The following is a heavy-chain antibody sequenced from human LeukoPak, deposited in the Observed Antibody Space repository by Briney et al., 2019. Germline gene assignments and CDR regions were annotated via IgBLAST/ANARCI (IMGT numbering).Heavy chain of an antibody. Sequence: ASVKVSCKASGYTFTGYYLHWVRQAPGQGLERMGWINPNSGATNYAQKFQGRVTMTRDTSISTAYMELSSLRSDDTAAYYCARGIAVAGVDYWGQGTLVTVSS. J-gene: IGHJ4*02. CDR2: INPNSGAT. V-gene: IGHV1-2*02. CDR3: ARGIAVAGVDY. D-gene: IGHD6-19*01. CDR1: GYTFTGYY.